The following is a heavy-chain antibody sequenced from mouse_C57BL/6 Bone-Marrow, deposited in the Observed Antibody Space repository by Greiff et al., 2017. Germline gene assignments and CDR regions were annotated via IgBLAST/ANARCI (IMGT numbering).Heavy chain of an antibody. CDR2: IYPGSGST. J-gene: IGHJ4*01. CDR3: AREDDYSNYLYYAMDY. Sequence: QVQLQQPGAELVKPGASVKMSCKASGYTFTSYWITWVKQRPGQGLEWIGDIYPGSGSTNYNEKFKSKGTLTVDTSYSTSYMQLSSLTSEDSAVYYCAREDDYSNYLYYAMDYWGQGTSVTVSS. V-gene: IGHV1-55*01. CDR1: GYTFTSYW. D-gene: IGHD2-5*01.